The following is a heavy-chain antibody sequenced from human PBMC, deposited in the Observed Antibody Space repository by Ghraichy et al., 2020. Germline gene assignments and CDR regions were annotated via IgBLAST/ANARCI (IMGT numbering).Heavy chain of an antibody. D-gene: IGHD3-10*01. J-gene: IGHJ3*02. CDR1: GFTFSSYA. V-gene: IGHV3-23*01. CDR2: ISGSGGST. Sequence: GESLNISCAASGFTFSSYAMSWVRQAPGKGLEWVSAISGSGGSTYYADSVKGRFTISRDNSKNTLYLQMNSLRAEDTAVYYCAKGVLWFGELPLDAFDIWGQGTMVTVSS. CDR3: AKGVLWFGELPLDAFDI.